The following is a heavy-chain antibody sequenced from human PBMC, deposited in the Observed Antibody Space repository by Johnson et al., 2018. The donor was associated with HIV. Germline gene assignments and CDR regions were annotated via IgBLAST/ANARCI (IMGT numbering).Heavy chain of an antibody. CDR1: GFTFTTYI. CDR3: ARGGDCSGCRCHLHDAFYV. Sequence: VQLVESGGGVVQPGRSLTLSCTPSGFTFTTYIMHWVRQAPGKGLEWVAFISYDGNDRNYADFVKGRFTISRDNSKNTRSLQLNSLRPEDTAGYYCARGGDCSGCRCHLHDAFYVWGPGTVVTVSS. CDR2: ISYDGNDR. J-gene: IGHJ3*01. D-gene: IGHD2-15*01. V-gene: IGHV3-30*04.